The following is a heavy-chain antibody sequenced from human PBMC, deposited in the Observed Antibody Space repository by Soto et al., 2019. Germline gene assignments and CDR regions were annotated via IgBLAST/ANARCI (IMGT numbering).Heavy chain of an antibody. V-gene: IGHV3-21*01. J-gene: IGHJ5*02. Sequence: LRLSCAASGFTFSSYSMNWVRQAPGKGLEWVSSISSSSYIYYADSVKGRFTISRDNAKNSLYLQMNSLRAEDTAVYYCARDAYSSNWYASNWFDPWGQGTLVTVSS. CDR3: ARDAYSSNWYASNWFDP. CDR1: GFTFSSYS. CDR2: ISSSSYI. D-gene: IGHD6-13*01.